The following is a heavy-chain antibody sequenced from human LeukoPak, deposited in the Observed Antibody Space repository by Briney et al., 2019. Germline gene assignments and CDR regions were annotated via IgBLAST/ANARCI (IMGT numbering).Heavy chain of an antibody. D-gene: IGHD2-21*02. CDR2: ISSSGSTI. CDR1: GFTFSDYY. V-gene: IGHV3-11*01. Sequence: GGSLRLSCAASGFTFSDYYMSWLRQAPGKGLEWVSYISSSGSTIYYADSVKGRFTISRDNAKNSLYLQMNSLRAEDTAVYYCTTDHPYCGGDCYYWDYWGQGTLVTVSS. CDR3: TTDHPYCGGDCYYWDY. J-gene: IGHJ4*02.